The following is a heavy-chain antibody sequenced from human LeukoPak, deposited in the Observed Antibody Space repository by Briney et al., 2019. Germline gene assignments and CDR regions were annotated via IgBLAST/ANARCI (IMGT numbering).Heavy chain of an antibody. CDR1: GFSFSRHA. V-gene: IGHV3-23*01. Sequence: GGSLRLSCAASGFSFSRHAMSWVRQAPGKGLEWVSSISGSAGSTYYADSVKGRFTISRDNSKNTLYLQMNSLRAEDTAIYYCAKSHYYGSGSYYNFDGDWGQGTLVTVSS. D-gene: IGHD3-10*01. CDR3: AKSHYYGSGSYYNFDGD. CDR2: ISGSAGST. J-gene: IGHJ4*02.